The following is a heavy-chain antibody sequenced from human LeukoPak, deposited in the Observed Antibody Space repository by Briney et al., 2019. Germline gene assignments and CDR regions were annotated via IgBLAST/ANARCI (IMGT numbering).Heavy chain of an antibody. J-gene: IGHJ6*02. Sequence: SETLSLTCTVSGGSISSYYWSWIRQPPGKGLEWIGYIYYSGSTNYNPSLKSRVTISVDTSKNQFSLKLSSVTAADTAVYYCARVLGDGYNYLTHYYYGMDVWGQGTTVTVSS. V-gene: IGHV4-59*01. CDR2: IYYSGST. CDR1: GGSISSYY. D-gene: IGHD5-24*01. CDR3: ARVLGDGYNYLTHYYYGMDV.